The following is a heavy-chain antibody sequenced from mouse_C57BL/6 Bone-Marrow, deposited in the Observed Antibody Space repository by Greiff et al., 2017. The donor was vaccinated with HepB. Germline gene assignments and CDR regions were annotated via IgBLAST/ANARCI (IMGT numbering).Heavy chain of an antibody. J-gene: IGHJ3*01. D-gene: IGHD2-4*01. Sequence: QVHVKQPGAELVKPGASVKLSCKASGYTFTSYWMHWVKQRPGQGLEWIGMIHPNSGSTNYNEKFKSKATLTVDKSSSTAYMQLSSLTSEDSAVYYCYDYDDGGFAYWGQGTLVTVSA. CDR3: YDYDDGGFAY. CDR1: GYTFTSYW. V-gene: IGHV1-64*01. CDR2: IHPNSGST.